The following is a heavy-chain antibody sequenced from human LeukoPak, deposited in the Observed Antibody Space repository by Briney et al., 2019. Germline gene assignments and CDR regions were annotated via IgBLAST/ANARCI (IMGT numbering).Heavy chain of an antibody. CDR3: AKLDWFDP. CDR1: GFSVGNYW. J-gene: IGHJ5*02. D-gene: IGHD3-3*02. CDR2: SEGDDTTT. V-gene: IGHV3-74*03. Sequence: GGSLRLSCAASGFSVGNYWMHWVRQAPGNGLVWVSRSEGDDTTTTYADSVKGRFTVSRDNAKNTVYLQMNSLRVEDTAVYYCAKLDWFDPWGQGTLVTVSP.